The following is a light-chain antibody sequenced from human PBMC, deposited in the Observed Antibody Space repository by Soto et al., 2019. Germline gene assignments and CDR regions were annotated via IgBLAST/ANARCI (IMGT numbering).Light chain of an antibody. CDR2: KTS. CDR1: QSIGVW. V-gene: IGKV1-5*03. Sequence: DLQLTQSPSTLSASVGDRVTITCRASQSIGVWLTWYQQKPGKAPKFLIYKTSTLESGVPSRFSGSGSGTEFTLTISSLQPDDFATYHCQYYDNYSWTFGRGTKVEIK. CDR3: QYYDNYSWT. J-gene: IGKJ1*01.